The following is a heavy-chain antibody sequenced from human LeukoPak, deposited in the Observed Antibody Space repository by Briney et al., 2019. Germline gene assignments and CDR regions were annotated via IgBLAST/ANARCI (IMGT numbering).Heavy chain of an antibody. CDR2: MNPNSGNT. V-gene: IGHV1-8*03. CDR1: GYTFTSYD. CDR3: ARDFVRYSSGWYYFDY. D-gene: IGHD6-19*01. Sequence: ASVKVSCKASGYTFTSYDINWVRQATGQGLGWMGWMNPNSGNTAYAQKFQGRVTITRNTSISTAYMELSSLRSEDTAIYYCARDFVRYSSGWYYFDYWGQGTLVTVSS. J-gene: IGHJ4*02.